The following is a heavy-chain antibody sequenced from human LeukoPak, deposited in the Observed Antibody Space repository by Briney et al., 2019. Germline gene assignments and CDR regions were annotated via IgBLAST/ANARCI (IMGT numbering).Heavy chain of an antibody. CDR2: IWYDGSNK. V-gene: IGHV3-33*06. Sequence: PGRSLRLSCAASGFAFSSYGMHWVRQAPGKGLEWVSVIWYDGSNKYYADSVKGRFTISRDNSKNTLYLQMNSLRAEDTAVYYCAKSSSPYYYYYYMDVWGKGTTVTVSS. J-gene: IGHJ6*03. CDR3: AKSSSPYYYYYYMDV. D-gene: IGHD2-2*01. CDR1: GFAFSSYG.